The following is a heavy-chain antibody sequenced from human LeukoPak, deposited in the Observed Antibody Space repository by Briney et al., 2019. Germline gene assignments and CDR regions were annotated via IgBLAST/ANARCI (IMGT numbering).Heavy chain of an antibody. D-gene: IGHD5-24*01. J-gene: IGHJ4*02. CDR2: LYYSGRS. V-gene: IGHV4-39*01. CDR1: GASISSSNYY. CDR3: ARHVGEMATYGY. Sequence: SETLSLTCTVSGASISSSNYYWGWIRQPPGKGLEWIGSLYYSGRSYYNPSLKSRVTISVDTSKNQFSLKLNSVTAADTAVYYCARHVGEMATYGYWGQGTLVTVSS.